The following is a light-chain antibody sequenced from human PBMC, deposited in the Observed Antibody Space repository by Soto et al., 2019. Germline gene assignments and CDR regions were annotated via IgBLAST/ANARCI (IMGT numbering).Light chain of an antibody. V-gene: IGLV2-14*03. CDR1: SSDVGGYNS. CDR2: SVS. Sequence: QSALTQPASVSGSPGQSITISCTGTSSDVGGYNSVSWYQQHPDKAPKLIIYSVSYRTSGVSDRFSASKSDKTASLTISGLRTEDEAEYYCSSSTSSSTYVFGTGTKLTVL. CDR3: SSSTSSSTYV. J-gene: IGLJ1*01.